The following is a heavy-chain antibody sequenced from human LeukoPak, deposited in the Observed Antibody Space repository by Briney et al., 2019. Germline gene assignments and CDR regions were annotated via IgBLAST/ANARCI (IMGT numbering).Heavy chain of an antibody. CDR1: GYTFTSYA. CDR3: ARVVNDGSSCCEGENWFDP. CDR2: IISYNGNT. J-gene: IGHJ5*02. D-gene: IGHD6-13*01. Sequence: GASVKVSCKASGYTFTSYAMNWVRQAPGQGLEWMGWIISYNGNTNYAHKLQGRVTMTTDTSTSTAYMELRSLRSDDTAVYYCARVVNDGSSCCEGENWFDPWGQGTLVTVSS. V-gene: IGHV1-18*01.